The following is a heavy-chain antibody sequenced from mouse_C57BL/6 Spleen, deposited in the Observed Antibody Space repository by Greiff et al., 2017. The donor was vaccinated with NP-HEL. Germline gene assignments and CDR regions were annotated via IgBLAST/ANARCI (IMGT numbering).Heavy chain of an antibody. CDR3: ARSGGSSYDWYFDV. J-gene: IGHJ1*03. V-gene: IGHV1-80*01. CDR2: IYPGDGDT. D-gene: IGHD1-1*01. CDR1: GYAFSSYW. Sequence: QVHVKQSGAELVKPGASVKISCKASGYAFSSYWMNWVKQRPGKGLEWIGQIYPGDGDTNYNGKFKGKATLTADKSSSTAYMQLSSLTSEDSAVYFCARSGGSSYDWYFDVWGTGTTVTVSS.